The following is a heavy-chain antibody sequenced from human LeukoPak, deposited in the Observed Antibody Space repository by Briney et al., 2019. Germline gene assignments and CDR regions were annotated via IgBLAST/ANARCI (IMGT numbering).Heavy chain of an antibody. D-gene: IGHD1-26*01. CDR2: ISGSGGST. Sequence: GGSLRLSCAASGFTFSSYAMSWVRQAPGKGLEWVSAISGSGGSTYYADSVKGRFTISRDNSKNTLYLQMNSLRAEDTAVYYCASLTQGEEVGAFDYWGQGTLVTVSS. CDR1: GFTFSSYA. V-gene: IGHV3-23*01. J-gene: IGHJ4*02. CDR3: ASLTQGEEVGAFDY.